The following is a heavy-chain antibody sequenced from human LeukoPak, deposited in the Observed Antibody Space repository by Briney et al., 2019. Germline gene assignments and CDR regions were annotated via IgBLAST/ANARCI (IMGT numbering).Heavy chain of an antibody. CDR2: ISYDGSNK. CDR3: ARDPRWYYDSSGYYGY. V-gene: IGHV3-30*04. CDR1: GFTFSSYA. D-gene: IGHD3-22*01. J-gene: IGHJ4*02. Sequence: GGSLRLSCAASGFTFSSYAMHWVRQAPGKGLEWVAVISYDGSNKYYADSVKGRFTISRDNSKNTLYLQMNSLRAEDTAVYYCARDPRWYYDSSGYYGYWGQGTLVTVSS.